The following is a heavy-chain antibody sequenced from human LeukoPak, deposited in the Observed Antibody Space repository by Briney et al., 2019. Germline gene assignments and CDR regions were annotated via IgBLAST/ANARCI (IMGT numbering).Heavy chain of an antibody. CDR2: IYTSGST. Sequence: SETLSLTCTVSGYSISSGYYWSWIRQPAGKGLEWIGRIYTSGSTNYNPSLKSRVTMSVDTSKNQFSLKLSSVTAADTAVYYCARSYSSSSPFDYWGQGTLVTVSS. CDR1: GYSISSGYY. J-gene: IGHJ4*02. CDR3: ARSYSSSSPFDY. D-gene: IGHD6-6*01. V-gene: IGHV4-4*07.